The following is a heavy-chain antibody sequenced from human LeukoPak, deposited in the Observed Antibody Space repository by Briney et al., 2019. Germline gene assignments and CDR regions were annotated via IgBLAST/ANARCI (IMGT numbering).Heavy chain of an antibody. D-gene: IGHD3-9*01. J-gene: IGHJ6*03. CDR1: GYTLTSYG. Sequence: GASVKVSCKASGYTLTSYGISWVRQAPGQGLEWMGWISAYNGNTNYAQKLQGRVTMTTDTSTSTAYMELRSLRSDDTAVYYCARERVLRYFDWPLPSYYYYYMDVWGKGTTVTISS. V-gene: IGHV1-18*01. CDR3: ARERVLRYFDWPLPSYYYYYMDV. CDR2: ISAYNGNT.